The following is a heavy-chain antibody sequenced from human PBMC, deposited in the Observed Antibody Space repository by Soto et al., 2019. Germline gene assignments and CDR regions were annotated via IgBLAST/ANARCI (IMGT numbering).Heavy chain of an antibody. Sequence: QVRLVESGGGVVQPGRSLRLSCAASGFTFSNYGMHWVRQAPGKGLVWVAVMWCDGSNRYYADSVKGRFTISRDNSKNTLYLQMNSLRAEDTAVYYCERDPRESSSGWWLYFDDWGQGTLVAVSS. V-gene: IGHV3-33*01. CDR3: ERDPRESSSGWWLYFDD. D-gene: IGHD6-19*01. J-gene: IGHJ4*02. CDR1: GFTFSNYG. CDR2: MWCDGSNR.